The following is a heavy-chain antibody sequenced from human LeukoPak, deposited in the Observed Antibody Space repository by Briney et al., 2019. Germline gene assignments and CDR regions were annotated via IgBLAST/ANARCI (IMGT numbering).Heavy chain of an antibody. D-gene: IGHD3-10*01. Sequence: ASVKVSCKASGYTFTSYGISWVRQAPGQGLEWMGWISAYNGNTNYAQKLQGRVTMTTDTSTSTAYMELRSLRSDDTAVYYCAREPRYYYGSGSLDYWGQGTLVTVSS. CDR2: ISAYNGNT. V-gene: IGHV1-18*01. J-gene: IGHJ4*02. CDR1: GYTFTSYG. CDR3: AREPRYYYGSGSLDY.